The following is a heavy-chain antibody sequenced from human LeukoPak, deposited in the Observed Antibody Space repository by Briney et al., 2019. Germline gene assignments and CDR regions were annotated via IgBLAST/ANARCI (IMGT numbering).Heavy chain of an antibody. CDR1: GASISRYY. Sequence: NPSETLSLTCTVSGASISRYYWTWIRQPPGKGLEWIGYIYYRGTTTYNPSLKSRVTISVDTSKNQFSLKLSPVTAADTAVYYCARESRGDLYYYYYYMDVWGKGTTVTVSS. V-gene: IGHV4-59*12. CDR2: IYYRGTT. CDR3: ARESRGDLYYYYYYMDV. J-gene: IGHJ6*03. D-gene: IGHD6-25*01.